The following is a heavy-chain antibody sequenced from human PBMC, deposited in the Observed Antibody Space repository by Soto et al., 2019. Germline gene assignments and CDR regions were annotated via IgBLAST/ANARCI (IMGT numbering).Heavy chain of an antibody. CDR3: ARHGYSYGGGYFDY. CDR2: IYSGGSA. CDR1: GFTVSSNY. D-gene: IGHD5-18*01. J-gene: IGHJ4*02. Sequence: EVQLVESGGGVVQPGGSLRLSCAASGFTVSSNYMSWVRQAPGKGLEWGSVIYSGGSAYYADSVKGRFTISRDNSKNTLYLQMNSLRAEDTAVYYCARHGYSYGGGYFDYWGQGTLVTVSS. V-gene: IGHV3-66*04.